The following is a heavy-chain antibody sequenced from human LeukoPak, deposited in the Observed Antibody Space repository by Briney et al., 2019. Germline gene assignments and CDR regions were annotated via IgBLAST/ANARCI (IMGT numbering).Heavy chain of an antibody. CDR3: AKDEAGYYGSGTFDY. J-gene: IGHJ4*02. V-gene: IGHV3-23*01. Sequence: GGSLRLSCAASGFTFSSYAMSWVRQAPGKGLEWVSAISCSGGSTYYADSVKGRYHISRDNYKNTLYLQKNSLRAEDTAVYYCAKDEAGYYGSGTFDYWGQGTLVTVSS. CDR1: GFTFSSYA. CDR2: ISCSGGST. D-gene: IGHD3-10*01.